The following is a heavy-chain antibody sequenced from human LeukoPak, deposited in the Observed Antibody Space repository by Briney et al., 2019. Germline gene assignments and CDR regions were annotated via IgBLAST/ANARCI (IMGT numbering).Heavy chain of an antibody. CDR2: ISGSGGST. D-gene: IGHD6-19*01. CDR3: AKDLYLQWLVPFSTGIYFDY. CDR1: GFTFSSYA. J-gene: IGHJ4*02. V-gene: IGHV3-23*01. Sequence: GGSLRLSCAASGFTFSSYAMSWVRQAPGKGLEWVPAISGSGGSTYYADSVKGRFTISRDNSKNTLYLQMNSLRAEDTAVYYCAKDLYLQWLVPFSTGIYFDYWGQGTLVTVSS.